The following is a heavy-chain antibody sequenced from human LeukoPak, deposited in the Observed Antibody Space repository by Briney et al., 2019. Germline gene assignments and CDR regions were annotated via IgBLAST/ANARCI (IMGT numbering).Heavy chain of an antibody. V-gene: IGHV3-43*02. D-gene: IGHD1-26*01. CDR1: GLPFHDYS. Sequence: GGSLRLSCAASGLPFHDYSMQWLRQAPAKGLEWVSLINENCYIAYYGDSVSVRFTVSRDNAKNSLYLQMNSLTTEDTALYYCAKARWEPNFDYWGQGTLVTVSS. CDR3: AKARWEPNFDY. CDR2: INENCYIA. J-gene: IGHJ4*02.